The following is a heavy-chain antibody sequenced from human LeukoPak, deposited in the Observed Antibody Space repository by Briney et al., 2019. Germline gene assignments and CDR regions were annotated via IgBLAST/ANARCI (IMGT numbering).Heavy chain of an antibody. CDR3: ARMERATTIPGYYFDY. Sequence: PSETLSLTCTLSGGSICGFYWICLPHSPGKAREGFAYIYDSGTPNYNLPLKSRVTISIDTPKNQFYLNLSSVTAADTAVYYCARMERATTIPGYYFDYWGQGMLVTVSS. D-gene: IGHD5-24*01. J-gene: IGHJ4*02. CDR2: IYDSGTP. V-gene: IGHV4-59*13. CDR1: GGSICGFY.